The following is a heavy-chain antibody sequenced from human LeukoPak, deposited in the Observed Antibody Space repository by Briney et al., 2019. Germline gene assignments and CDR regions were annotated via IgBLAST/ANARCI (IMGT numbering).Heavy chain of an antibody. CDR3: AKDMD. CDR2: ISWNSGSI. V-gene: IGHV3-9*01. J-gene: IGHJ4*02. Sequence: GRSLRLSCAASGFTFDDYAMPWVRQAPGKGLEWVSGISWNSGSIGYADSVKGRFTISRDNAKNSLYLQMNSLRAEDTALYYCAKDMDWGQGTLVTVSS. CDR1: GFTFDDYA.